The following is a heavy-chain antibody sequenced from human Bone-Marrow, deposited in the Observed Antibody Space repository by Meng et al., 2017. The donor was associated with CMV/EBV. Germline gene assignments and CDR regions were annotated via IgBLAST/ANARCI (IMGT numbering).Heavy chain of an antibody. J-gene: IGHJ5*02. D-gene: IGHD1-26*01. V-gene: IGHV4-59*01. CDR2: IYYSGNT. CDR1: GGSISSYY. CDR3: ARSASSGSYFSWFEP. Sequence: GSLRLSCTVSGGSISSYYWNWIRQSPGKGLEWIGYIYYSGNTDYNPSLKSRVTISVDTSKNQFSLKLSSVTAADTALYYCARSASSGSYFSWFEPWGQGTLVTVSS.